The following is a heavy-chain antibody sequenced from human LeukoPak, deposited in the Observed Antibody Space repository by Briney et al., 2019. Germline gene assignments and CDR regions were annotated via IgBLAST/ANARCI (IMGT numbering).Heavy chain of an antibody. J-gene: IGHJ4*02. CDR3: ARDGTDY. V-gene: IGHV3-64*01. Sequence: PGGSLRLSCAASGFTFSIYAMHRLRQAPGKGLEYVSFISSNGGSTYYANSVKGRLTISRDNSKNTLYLQMGSLSAEDMAVYYCARDGTDYWGQGTLVTVSS. D-gene: IGHD1-26*01. CDR2: ISSNGGST. CDR1: GFTFSIYA.